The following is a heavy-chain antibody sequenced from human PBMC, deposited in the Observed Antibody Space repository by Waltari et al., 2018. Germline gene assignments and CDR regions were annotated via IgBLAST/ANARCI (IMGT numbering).Heavy chain of an antibody. CDR3: ARADYDSSGYYVRENRYYFDY. CDR2: IYHSGST. V-gene: IGHV4-38-2*01. CDR1: GYSISSGYY. J-gene: IGHJ4*02. D-gene: IGHD3-22*01. Sequence: QVQLQESGPGLVKPSETLSLTCAVSGYSISSGYYWGWIRPPPGKGLGWIGSIYHSGSTYYNPSLKSRVTISVDTSKNQFSLKLSSVTAADTAVYYCARADYDSSGYYVRENRYYFDYWGQGTLVTVSS.